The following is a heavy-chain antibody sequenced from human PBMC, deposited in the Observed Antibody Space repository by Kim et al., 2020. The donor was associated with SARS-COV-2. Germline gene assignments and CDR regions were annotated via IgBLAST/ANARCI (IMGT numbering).Heavy chain of an antibody. V-gene: IGHV1-18*04. D-gene: IGHD3-10*01. CDR1: GYTFTSYG. CDR3: ASVGGYYGSGGSLELVAPHAYGMDV. J-gene: IGHJ6*02. Sequence: ASVKVSCKASGYTFTSYGISWVRQAPGQGLEGMGWISAYNGNTNYAQKLQGRVTMTTDTSTSTAYMELRSLRSDDTAVYYCASVGGYYGSGGSLELVAPHAYGMDVWRQGTTVTVSS. CDR2: ISAYNGNT.